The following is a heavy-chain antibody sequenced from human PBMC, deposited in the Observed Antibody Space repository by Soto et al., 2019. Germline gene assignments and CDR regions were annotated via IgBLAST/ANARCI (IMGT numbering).Heavy chain of an antibody. D-gene: IGHD5-18*01. J-gene: IGHJ6*02. V-gene: IGHV3-23*01. Sequence: GGSLRLSCAASGFTFSSYAMSWVRQAPGKGLEWVSAISGSGGSTYYADSVKGRFTISRDNSKNTLYLQMNSLRAEDTAVYYCAKDREIQLWRREIYGMDVWGQGTTVTVSS. CDR3: AKDREIQLWRREIYGMDV. CDR1: GFTFSSYA. CDR2: ISGSGGST.